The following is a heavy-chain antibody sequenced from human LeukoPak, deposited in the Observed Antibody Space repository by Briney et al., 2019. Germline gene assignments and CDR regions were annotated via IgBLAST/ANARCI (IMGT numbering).Heavy chain of an antibody. J-gene: IGHJ4*02. CDR2: LNPDGSQK. V-gene: IGHV3-7*01. Sequence: GGSLTLSCEASGFTFSRNWMSWVRQAPGKGLEWVASLNPDGSQKHYVDSVKGRFTISRDNTRNSLYLQMSSLGDEDTAVYYCAKLLGTSTTFDYWGQGTLVTVS. D-gene: IGHD2/OR15-2a*01. CDR1: GFTFSRNW. CDR3: AKLLGTSTTFDY.